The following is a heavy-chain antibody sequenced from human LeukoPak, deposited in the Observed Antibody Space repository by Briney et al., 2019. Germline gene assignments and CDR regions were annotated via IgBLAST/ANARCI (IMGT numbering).Heavy chain of an antibody. Sequence: PSETLSLTCTVSGGSISNYYWSWFRQPPGKGLEWIGYIRHSGSTNYNPSLKSRVSISVDTSKNQFSLKLSSVTAADTAVYYCARGWGYYDILTGYSPLTTFDYWGQGTLVTVSS. CDR2: IRHSGST. CDR3: ARGWGYYDILTGYSPLTTFDY. CDR1: GGSISNYY. V-gene: IGHV4-59*01. D-gene: IGHD3-9*01. J-gene: IGHJ4*02.